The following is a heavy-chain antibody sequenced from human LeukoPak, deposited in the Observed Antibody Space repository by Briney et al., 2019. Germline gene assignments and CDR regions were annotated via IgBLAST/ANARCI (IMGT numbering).Heavy chain of an antibody. V-gene: IGHV4-4*07. J-gene: IGHJ4*02. CDR2: IYTSRST. Sequence: PSETLSLTCTVSGGSISSYYWSWIRQPAGKGLEWIGRIYTSRSTNYNPSLKSRVTMSVDASKNQFSLKLSSVTAADTAVYYCARDHPIAAAVLFDYWGQGTLVTVSS. CDR1: GGSISSYY. D-gene: IGHD6-13*01. CDR3: ARDHPIAAAVLFDY.